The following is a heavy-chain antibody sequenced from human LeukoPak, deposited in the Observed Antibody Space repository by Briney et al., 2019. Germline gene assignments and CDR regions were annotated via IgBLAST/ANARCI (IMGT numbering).Heavy chain of an antibody. CDR2: ISGSGGST. D-gene: IGHD4-17*01. J-gene: IGHJ4*02. Sequence: GGSLRLSCAASGFTFTSYAMSWVRQAPGKGLEWVSAISGSGGSTYYADSVKGRFTISRDNSENTLCLQMNSLRAEDTAVYYCAKGKTTYGDYDRWGQGTLVTASS. CDR1: GFTFTSYA. V-gene: IGHV3-23*01. CDR3: AKGKTTYGDYDR.